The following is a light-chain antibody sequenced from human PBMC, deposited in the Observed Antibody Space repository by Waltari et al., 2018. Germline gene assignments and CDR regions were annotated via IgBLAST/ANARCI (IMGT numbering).Light chain of an antibody. CDR2: GAS. CDR1: QDISNF. Sequence: DIQMTQSPSSLSASVGDRVTITCRASQDISNFLAWFQQKPGKAPKSLIYGASSLQSEVPSRFSGSGSGTNFTLTISSLQSEDFATYYCQQYHSYPRTFGQGTKVYIK. CDR3: QQYHSYPRT. J-gene: IGKJ1*01. V-gene: IGKV1-16*01.